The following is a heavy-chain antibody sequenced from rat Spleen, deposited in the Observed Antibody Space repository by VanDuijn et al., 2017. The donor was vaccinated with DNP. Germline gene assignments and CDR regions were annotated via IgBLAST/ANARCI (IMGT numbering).Heavy chain of an antibody. CDR2: ITTSGGST. D-gene: IGHD1-6*01. J-gene: IGHJ2*01. CDR3: ARSPYVYYGLGDYFDY. CDR1: GFTFSSFP. Sequence: EVQLVESGGGLVQPGRSMKLSCAASGFTFSSFPMAWVRQAPTKGLEWVATITTSGGSTYYRDSVKGRFTISRDNARSTLYLQMNSLRIEDMATYYCARSPYVYYGLGDYFDYWGQGVMVTVSS. V-gene: IGHV5-46*01.